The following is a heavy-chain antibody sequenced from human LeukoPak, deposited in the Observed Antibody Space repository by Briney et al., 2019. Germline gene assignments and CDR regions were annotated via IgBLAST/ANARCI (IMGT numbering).Heavy chain of an antibody. CDR2: IYYSGSA. CDR1: GGSIRSGDYY. V-gene: IGHV4-30-4*01. D-gene: IGHD5-24*01. Sequence: SQTLSLTCTVSGGSIRSGDYYRSWIRQPPGKGLEWIGYIYYSGSAYYNPSLNSRVTISVDMSKNQFSLRLSSATAADTAVYYCARVHRDGYSYLYHYFDYWGQGTLVTVSA. CDR3: ARVHRDGYSYLYHYFDY. J-gene: IGHJ4*02.